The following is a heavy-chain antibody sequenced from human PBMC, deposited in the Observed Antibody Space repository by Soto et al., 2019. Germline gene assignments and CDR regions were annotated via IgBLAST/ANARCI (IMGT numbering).Heavy chain of an antibody. CDR1: GASITGADSY. CDR3: GKVLVGATGHTDSDS. D-gene: IGHD2-15*01. CDR2: IAYSGDT. J-gene: IGHJ4*02. V-gene: IGHV4-30-4*01. Sequence: LSLTCAVSGASITGADSYWFWIRKPPGKGLEWIGYIAYSGDTYYNPSLRSRVTISADRSENKFSLTLKSVTAADTAVYYCGKVLVGATGHTDSDSWGPGTMVTV.